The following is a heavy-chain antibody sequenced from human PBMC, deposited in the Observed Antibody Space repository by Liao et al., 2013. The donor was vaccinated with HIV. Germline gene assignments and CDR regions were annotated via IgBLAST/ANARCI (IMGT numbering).Heavy chain of an antibody. V-gene: IGHV4-4*07. D-gene: IGHD5-24*01. CDR2: IYTSGST. J-gene: IGHJ5*02. CDR1: GGSISSYY. Sequence: QVQLQESGPGLVKPSETLSLTCTVSGGSISSYYWSWIRQPAGKGLEWIGRIYTSGSTNYNPSLKSRVTISVDTSKNQFSLKLSSVTAADTAVYYCAREGRWLQLGPLRWFDPWGQGTLVTVSS. CDR3: AREGRWLQLGPLRWFDP.